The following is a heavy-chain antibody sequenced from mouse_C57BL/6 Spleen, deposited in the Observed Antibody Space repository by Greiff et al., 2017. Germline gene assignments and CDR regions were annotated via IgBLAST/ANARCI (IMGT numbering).Heavy chain of an antibody. J-gene: IGHJ1*03. CDR3: ARGGRTGYFDV. CDR1: GFTFSSYA. Sequence: DVKLVESGGGLVKPGGSLKLSCAASGFTFSSYAMSWVRQTPEKRLEWVATISDGGSYTYYPDNVKGRFTISRDNAKNNLYLQMSHLKSEDTAMYYCARGGRTGYFDVWGTGTTATVSS. CDR2: ISDGGSYT. V-gene: IGHV5-4*03.